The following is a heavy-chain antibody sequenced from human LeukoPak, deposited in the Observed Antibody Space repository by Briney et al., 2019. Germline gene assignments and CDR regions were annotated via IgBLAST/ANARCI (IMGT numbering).Heavy chain of an antibody. D-gene: IGHD4-11*01. V-gene: IGHV3-33*06. J-gene: IGHJ5*01. CDR3: AKDAQRGFDYSNSLES. Sequence: GSLILSCAASVFTYSHYGMHWVRQAPGKELEWEAVIWSDGTQKYYGDAVKGRFTISRDNSMKTLFLQMNSLRGDDTAVYYCAKDAQRGFDYSNSLESWGQGTLVTVSS. CDR2: IWSDGTQK. CDR1: VFTYSHYG.